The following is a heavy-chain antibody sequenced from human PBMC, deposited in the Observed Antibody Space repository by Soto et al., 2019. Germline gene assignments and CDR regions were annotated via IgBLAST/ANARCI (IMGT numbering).Heavy chain of an antibody. CDR1: GGSISSSSYY. D-gene: IGHD3-9*01. CDR3: ARAAWHYDILTGYYRFFDY. V-gene: IGHV4-39*01. J-gene: IGHJ4*02. Sequence: SETLSLTCTVSGGSISSSSYYWGWIRQPPGKGLEWIGSIYYSGSTYYNPSLKSRVTISVDTSKNKFSMKLSSVTAADTAVYYCARAAWHYDILTGYYRFFDYWGQGTLVTVSS. CDR2: IYYSGST.